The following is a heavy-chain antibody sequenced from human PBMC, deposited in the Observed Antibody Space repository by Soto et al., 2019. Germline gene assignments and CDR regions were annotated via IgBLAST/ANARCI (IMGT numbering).Heavy chain of an antibody. V-gene: IGHV5-10-1*01. CDR1: GYSFTSYW. CDR2: IDPSDSYT. J-gene: IGHJ6*02. Sequence: PGESLKISCKGSGYSFTSYWISWVRQMPGKGLEWMGRIDPSDSYTNYSPSFQGHVTISADKSISTAYLQWSSLKASDTAMYYCASRRTGTVPIYYYYGMDVWGQGTTVTVSS. D-gene: IGHD1-1*01. CDR3: ASRRTGTVPIYYYYGMDV.